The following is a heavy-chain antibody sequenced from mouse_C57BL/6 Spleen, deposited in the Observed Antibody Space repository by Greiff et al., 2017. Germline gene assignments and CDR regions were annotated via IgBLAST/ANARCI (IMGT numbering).Heavy chain of an antibody. CDR3: AREVRDYGDFDY. V-gene: IGHV1-55*01. J-gene: IGHJ2*01. CDR1: GYTFTSYW. CDR2: IYPGSGST. Sequence: VQLQQSGAELVKPGASVKMSCKASGYTFTSYWITWVKQRPGQGLEWIGDIYPGSGSTNYNEKFKSKATLTVDTSSSTAYMQLSSLTSEDSAVYYCAREVRDYGDFDYWGQGTTLTVSS. D-gene: IGHD2-4*01.